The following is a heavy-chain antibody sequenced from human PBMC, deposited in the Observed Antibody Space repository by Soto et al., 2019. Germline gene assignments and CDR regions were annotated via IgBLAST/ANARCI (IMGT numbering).Heavy chain of an antibody. CDR2: ISSSSSFI. V-gene: IGHV3-21*01. Sequence: EVQLVGSGGGLVKPGGSLRLSCAASGFTFSSYSMNWVRQAPGKGLEWVSSISSSSSFIYYADSVKGRFTISRDNAKNSLYLQMNSLRAEDTAVYYCARDRVYPGGGYYGMDVWGQGTTVTVSS. CDR3: ARDRVYPGGGYYGMDV. J-gene: IGHJ6*02. D-gene: IGHD6-13*01. CDR1: GFTFSSYS.